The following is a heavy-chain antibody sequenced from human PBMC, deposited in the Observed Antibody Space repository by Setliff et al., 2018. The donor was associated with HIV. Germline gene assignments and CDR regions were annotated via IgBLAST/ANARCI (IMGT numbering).Heavy chain of an antibody. CDR3: AKARSEYQLMPWYYYMDV. V-gene: IGHV3-30*18. J-gene: IGHJ6*03. CDR1: GFSFSNYG. CDR2: MLYDGSDR. D-gene: IGHD6-6*01. Sequence: LKISCVASGFSFSNYGMHWVRQAPGKGLEWVAVMLYDGSDRYYADSVKGRFTISRDNSKKTLYLQMNSLRPEDTAVYHCAKARSEYQLMPWYYYMDVWGQGTTVTVSS.